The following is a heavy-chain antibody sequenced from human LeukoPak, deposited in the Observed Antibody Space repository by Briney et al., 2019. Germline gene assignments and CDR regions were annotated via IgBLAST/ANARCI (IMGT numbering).Heavy chain of an antibody. V-gene: IGHV3-7*01. Sequence: GGSLRLSCAASGFTFDDYDISWVRQASGKGLEWVANIKQDGSEKYYVDSVKGRFTISRDNAKNSLYLQMNSLRAEDTAVYYCARSRRGYSYGPGDLLDNDAFDIWGQGTMVTVSS. CDR1: GFTFDDYD. D-gene: IGHD5-18*01. J-gene: IGHJ3*02. CDR3: ARSRRGYSYGPGDLLDNDAFDI. CDR2: IKQDGSEK.